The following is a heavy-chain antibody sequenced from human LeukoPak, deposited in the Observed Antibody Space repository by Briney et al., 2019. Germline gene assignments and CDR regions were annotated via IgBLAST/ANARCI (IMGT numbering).Heavy chain of an antibody. J-gene: IGHJ4*02. CDR3: ARGPGIIHY. CDR1: GGSISNYY. D-gene: IGHD6-13*01. CDR2: IYSDGTT. Sequence: SETLSLTCTVSGGSISNYYWSWIRQPAGKGLEWIGRIYSDGTTNYSPSLKSRVTMSLEMSKNQFSLRLSSVTAADTAVYYCARGPGIIHYWGQGTLDTVSS. V-gene: IGHV4-4*07.